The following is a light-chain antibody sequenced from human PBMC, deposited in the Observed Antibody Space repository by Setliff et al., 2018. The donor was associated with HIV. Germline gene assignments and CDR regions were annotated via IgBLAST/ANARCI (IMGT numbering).Light chain of an antibody. CDR2: YDK. Sequence: SYELTQPPSVSVAPGKTARTTCGGDNIGSKSVNWDQQKPGQAPVLVIYYDKDRHSGIPERFSGSNAGNTATLTISRVEAGYEADYYCQVWDGSGDHPIFGGGT. J-gene: IGLJ2*01. V-gene: IGLV3-21*04. CDR3: QVWDGSGDHPI. CDR1: NIGSKS.